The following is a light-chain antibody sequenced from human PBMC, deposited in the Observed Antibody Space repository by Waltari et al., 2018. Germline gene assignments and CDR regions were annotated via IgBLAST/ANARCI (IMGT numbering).Light chain of an antibody. CDR3: NSYTGSSSWV. V-gene: IGLV2-14*03. Sequence: QSALTQPASLSGSPGQSITISCTGTSGDVGFYNYVSWYQQHPGKAPRLIIYAVSERPSGVSNLVSGSRSGNTASLTISGLQAEDEADYYCNSYTGSSSWVFGGGTKLTVL. J-gene: IGLJ3*02. CDR1: SGDVGFYNY. CDR2: AVS.